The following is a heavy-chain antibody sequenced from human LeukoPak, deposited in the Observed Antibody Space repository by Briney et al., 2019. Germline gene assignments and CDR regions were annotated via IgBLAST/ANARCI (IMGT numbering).Heavy chain of an antibody. Sequence: GASVKVSCKASGYTFTGYYMHWVRQAPGQGLEWMGWINPNSGGTNYAQKFQGRVTMTRDTSISTAYMELSSLRSEDTAVYYCARGILAVTATFDYWGQGTLVTVSS. J-gene: IGHJ4*02. V-gene: IGHV1-2*02. D-gene: IGHD5-18*01. CDR1: GYTFTGYY. CDR3: ARGILAVTATFDY. CDR2: INPNSGGT.